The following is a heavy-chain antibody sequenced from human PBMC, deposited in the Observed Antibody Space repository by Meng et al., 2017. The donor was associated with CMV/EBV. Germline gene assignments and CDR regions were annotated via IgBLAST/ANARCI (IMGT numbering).Heavy chain of an antibody. Sequence: VSSNYMSWVRQAPGKGLEWVSVIYSGGSTYYADSVKSRFTISRDNSKNTLYLQMNSLRAEDTAVYYCARHQRIYYYDSSGLFPAVDYWGQGTLVTVSS. CDR1: VSSNY. V-gene: IGHV3-53*01. J-gene: IGHJ4*02. CDR2: IYSGGST. CDR3: ARHQRIYYYDSSGLFPAVDY. D-gene: IGHD3-22*01.